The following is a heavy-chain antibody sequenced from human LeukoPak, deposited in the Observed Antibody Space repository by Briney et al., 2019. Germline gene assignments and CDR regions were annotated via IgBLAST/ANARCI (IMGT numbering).Heavy chain of an antibody. J-gene: IGHJ4*02. CDR1: GGTFSSYA. CDR2: IIPIFGTA. CDR3: ASSYGDYVLWVY. D-gene: IGHD4-17*01. V-gene: IGHV1-69*13. Sequence: GASVKVSCMASGGTFSSYAISWVRQAPGQGLEWMGGIIPIFGTANYAQKFQGRVTITADESTSTAYMELSSLRSEDTAVYYCASSYGDYVLWVYWGQGTLVTVSS.